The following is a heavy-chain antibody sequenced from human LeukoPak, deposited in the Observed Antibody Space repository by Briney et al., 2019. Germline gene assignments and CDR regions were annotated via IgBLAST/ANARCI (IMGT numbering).Heavy chain of an antibody. D-gene: IGHD2-2*01. Sequence: GSSVKVSCKASGGTFSSYAISWVRQAPGQGLEWMGGIIPIFGTANYAQKFQGRVTITTDESTSTAYMELSSLRSEDTAVYYCARVTVVPTAISVPYYYYMDVWGKGTTVTVSS. CDR3: ARVTVVPTAISVPYYYYMDV. V-gene: IGHV1-69*05. CDR2: IIPIFGTA. CDR1: GGTFSSYA. J-gene: IGHJ6*03.